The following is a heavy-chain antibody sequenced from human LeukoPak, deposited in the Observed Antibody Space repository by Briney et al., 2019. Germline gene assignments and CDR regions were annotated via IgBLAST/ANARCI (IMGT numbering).Heavy chain of an antibody. Sequence: ASETLSLTCTVSGGSISSYYWSWIRQPPGKGLEWIGYIYYSGSTNYNPSLKSRVTISVDTSKNQFSLKLSSVTAADTAVYYCARGLLYYDSSGYYYPFDYWGQGTLVTVSS. CDR2: IYYSGST. J-gene: IGHJ4*02. CDR3: ARGLLYYDSSGYYYPFDY. CDR1: GGSISSYY. V-gene: IGHV4-59*08. D-gene: IGHD3-22*01.